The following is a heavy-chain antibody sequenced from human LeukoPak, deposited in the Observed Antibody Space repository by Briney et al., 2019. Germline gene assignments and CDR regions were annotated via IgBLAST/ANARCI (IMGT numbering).Heavy chain of an antibody. CDR2: IYYSGST. D-gene: IGHD5-18*01. V-gene: IGHV4-59*12. J-gene: IGHJ6*03. CDR1: GGSISSYY. CDR3: ARDGDTAMARAYYYDYIDV. Sequence: ASETLSLTCAVYGGSISSYYWSWIRQPPGKGLEWLGYIYYSGSTNYNPSLKSRVTISVDTSKNQFSLKLSSVTAADTAVYYCARDGDTAMARAYYYDYIDVWGIGTTVTVSS.